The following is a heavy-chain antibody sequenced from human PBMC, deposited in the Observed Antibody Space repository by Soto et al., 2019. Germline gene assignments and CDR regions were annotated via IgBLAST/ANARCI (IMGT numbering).Heavy chain of an antibody. J-gene: IGHJ4*02. CDR1: GGSISSGDYY. V-gene: IGHV4-30-4*01. D-gene: IGHD4-17*01. CDR3: ASHDYGDYGYFDY. Sequence: QVQLQESGPGLVKPSQTLSLTCTVSGGSISSGDYYWSWIRQPPWKGLEWIGYIYYSGSTYYNPSLKSRVTISVETSKNQFSLKLSSVTAADTAVYYCASHDYGDYGYFDYWGQGTLVTVSS. CDR2: IYYSGST.